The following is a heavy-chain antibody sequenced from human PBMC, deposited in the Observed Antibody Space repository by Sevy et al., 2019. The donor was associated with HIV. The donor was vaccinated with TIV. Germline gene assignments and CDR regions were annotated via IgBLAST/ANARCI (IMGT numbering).Heavy chain of an antibody. D-gene: IGHD3-22*01. CDR3: ARYYCDGSANNKFDY. J-gene: IGHJ4*01. CDR1: GFTLSNHW. Sequence: GGSLRLSCAASGFTLSNHWMHWVRQAPGKGLLWISNINTDGSTTYYADSVKGRFTISRDNAENTLYLQMNSLRAEDTAMYYCARYYCDGSANNKFDYWGQGTLVTVSS. CDR2: INTDGSTT. V-gene: IGHV3-74*01.